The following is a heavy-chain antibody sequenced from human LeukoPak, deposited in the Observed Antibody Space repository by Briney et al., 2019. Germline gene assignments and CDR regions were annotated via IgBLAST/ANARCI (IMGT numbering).Heavy chain of an antibody. Sequence: GRSLRLSCAASGFTFSSYAMHWVRQAPGKGLEWVAVIWYDATNKSYVDSVKGRFTGSRDNSKNTLDLQMSSLRAEDTAVYYCARAAYDSSGYLTLWGQGALVTVSS. CDR2: IWYDATNK. J-gene: IGHJ4*02. D-gene: IGHD3-22*01. CDR1: GFTFSSYA. CDR3: ARAAYDSSGYLTL. V-gene: IGHV3-33*01.